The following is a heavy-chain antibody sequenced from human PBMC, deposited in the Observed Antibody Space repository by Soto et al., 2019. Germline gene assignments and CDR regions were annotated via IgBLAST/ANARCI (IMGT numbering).Heavy chain of an antibody. CDR2: IYYSGTT. Sequence: SETLSLTCTVSGDSVRGYYWSWIRQPPGKGLEWIGYIYYSGTTNYSPSLKSRVTISVDTSKNQFSLKMSSVTAADTAIYYCARLVGASWYLDYWGQGTPVTVSS. V-gene: IGHV4-59*02. J-gene: IGHJ4*02. CDR3: ARLVGASWYLDY. CDR1: GDSVRGYY. D-gene: IGHD1-26*01.